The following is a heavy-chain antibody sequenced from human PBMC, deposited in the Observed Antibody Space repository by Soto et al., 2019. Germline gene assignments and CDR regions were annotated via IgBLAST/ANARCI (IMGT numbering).Heavy chain of an antibody. CDR1: GGSISSGGYY. V-gene: IGHV4-31*03. CDR3: AREPDCSSTSCYDH. Sequence: SETLSLTCTVSGGSISSGGYYRSWIRRHPGKGLEWIGYIYYSGSTYYNPSLKSRVTISVDTSKNQFSLKLSSVTAADTAVYYCAREPDCSSTSCYDHWGQGTLVTVSS. CDR2: IYYSGST. J-gene: IGHJ5*02. D-gene: IGHD2-2*01.